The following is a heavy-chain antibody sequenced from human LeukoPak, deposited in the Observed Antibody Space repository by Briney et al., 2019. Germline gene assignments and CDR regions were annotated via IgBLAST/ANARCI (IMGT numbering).Heavy chain of an antibody. V-gene: IGHV4-39*07. D-gene: IGHD2-8*01. CDR2: IYYSGST. Sequence: PSETLSLTCTVSGGSISSSSYYWGWIRQPPGKGLEWIGSIYYSGSTYYNPSLKSRVTISVDTSKNQFSLKPSSVTAAGTAVYYCASTIVLMVYADNWFDPWGQGTLVTVSS. CDR3: ASTIVLMVYADNWFDP. CDR1: GGSISSSSYY. J-gene: IGHJ5*02.